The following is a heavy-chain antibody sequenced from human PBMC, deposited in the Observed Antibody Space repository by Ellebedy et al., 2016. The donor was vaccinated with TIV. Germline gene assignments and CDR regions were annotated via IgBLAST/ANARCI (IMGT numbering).Heavy chain of an antibody. CDR1: GFTFYNYA. J-gene: IGHJ4*02. D-gene: IGHD6-19*01. Sequence: GGSLRLXCAASGFTFYNYAMSWVRQAPGKGLEWVSGISGSGGSTYYADSVKGRFTISRDNSKNTLYLQMNSLRAEDTAVYYCAKDPGGIAVAVVGNWGQGTLVTVSS. CDR2: ISGSGGST. CDR3: AKDPGGIAVAVVGN. V-gene: IGHV3-23*01.